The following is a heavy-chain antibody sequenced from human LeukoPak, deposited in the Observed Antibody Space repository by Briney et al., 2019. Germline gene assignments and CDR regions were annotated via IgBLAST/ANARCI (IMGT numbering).Heavy chain of an antibody. CDR2: IHYSGST. D-gene: IGHD3-10*01. Sequence: NTSETLSLTCTVSGGSISSSSYYWGWIRQPPGKGLEWIGSIHYSGSTYYNPSLKSRVTISVDTSKNQFSLKLSSVTAADTAVYYCARHADSGFGQLAFDYWGQGTLVTVSS. V-gene: IGHV4-39*01. J-gene: IGHJ4*02. CDR1: GGSISSSSYY. CDR3: ARHADSGFGQLAFDY.